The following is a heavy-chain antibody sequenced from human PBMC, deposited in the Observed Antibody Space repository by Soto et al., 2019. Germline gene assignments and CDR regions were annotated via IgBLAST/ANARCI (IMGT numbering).Heavy chain of an antibody. J-gene: IGHJ6*02. CDR1: GFTFSSYG. CDR2: ISYDGSNK. CDR3: AKESVTIFGVVIIPGSLGYYGMDV. Sequence: GGSVRLSCAASGFTFSSYGMHWVRQAPGKGLEWVAVISYDGSNKYYADSVKGRFTISRDNSKNTLYLQMNSLRAEDTAVYYCAKESVTIFGVVIIPGSLGYYGMDVWGQGTTVTVSS. D-gene: IGHD3-3*01. V-gene: IGHV3-30*18.